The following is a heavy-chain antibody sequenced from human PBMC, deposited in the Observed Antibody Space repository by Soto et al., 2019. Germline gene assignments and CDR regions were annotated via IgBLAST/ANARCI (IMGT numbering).Heavy chain of an antibody. CDR3: ASFFGTY. Sequence: SETLSLTCAVYGGSFGCYYWSWIRQPPGKGLEWIGEINHSGSTNYNPSLKSRVTISVDTSKNQFSLKLSSVTAADTAVYYCASFFGTYWGQGTLVTVSS. CDR1: GGSFGCYY. J-gene: IGHJ4*02. V-gene: IGHV4-34*01. D-gene: IGHD3-10*01. CDR2: INHSGST.